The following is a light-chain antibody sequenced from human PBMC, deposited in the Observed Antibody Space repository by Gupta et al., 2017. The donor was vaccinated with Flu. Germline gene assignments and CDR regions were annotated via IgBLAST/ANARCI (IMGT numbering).Light chain of an antibody. V-gene: IGKV3-20*01. J-gene: IGKJ2*04. Sequence: EIVLPQSPGTLSLSPGERATLSCRASQSVSSSYLAWYQQKPGQAPRLLIYGASSRATGIPDRFSGSGSGTDFTLTISRLEPEDFAVYYCQQYGSSPSSFGQGTKLEIK. CDR2: GAS. CDR3: QQYGSSPSS. CDR1: QSVSSSY.